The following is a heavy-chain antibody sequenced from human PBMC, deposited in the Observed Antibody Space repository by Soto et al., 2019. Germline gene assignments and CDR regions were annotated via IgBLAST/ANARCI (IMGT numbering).Heavy chain of an antibody. Sequence: EEQVVESGGGLVQPGRSLRLSCAASGLSISHYWMRWVRQAPGKGLEWVANIKEDGSEQNYVDSLKGRFTISRDNAKNSLYLQMNSLRADDTAVYYCANTVVRGLGTTVTVSS. CDR2: IKEDGSEQ. V-gene: IGHV3-7*05. D-gene: IGHD3-10*01. CDR1: GLSISHYW. CDR3: ANTVV. J-gene: IGHJ6*01.